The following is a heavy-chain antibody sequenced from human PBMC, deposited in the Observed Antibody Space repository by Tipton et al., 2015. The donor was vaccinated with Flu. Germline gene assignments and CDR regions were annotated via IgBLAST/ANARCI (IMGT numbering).Heavy chain of an antibody. CDR2: IYTSGAT. Sequence: TLSLTCTVSGGSISSGIYSWSWIRRPAGKGLEWIGRIYTSGATDYNPSLKSRVTISLDTSKNQFSLELSSVTASDTAVYYCARDGGPFASSWYFDYWGQGTLVTVSS. CDR1: GGSISSGIYS. V-gene: IGHV4-61*02. J-gene: IGHJ4*02. CDR3: ARDGGPFASSWYFDY. D-gene: IGHD6-13*01.